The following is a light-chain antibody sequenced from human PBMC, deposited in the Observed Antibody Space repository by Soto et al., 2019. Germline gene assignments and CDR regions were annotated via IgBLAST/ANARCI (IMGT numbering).Light chain of an antibody. CDR1: QSVSSSY. CDR2: GAS. CDR3: QQYGSSPYT. V-gene: IGKV3-20*01. J-gene: IGKJ2*01. Sequence: EIVLTQSPGTLSLSPGERATLSCRASQSVSSSYLAWYQQKPVQAPRLLIYGASSRATGIPDRFSGSGSGTDFTLTISRLEPEDFAVYYCQQYGSSPYTFGQGTKREIK.